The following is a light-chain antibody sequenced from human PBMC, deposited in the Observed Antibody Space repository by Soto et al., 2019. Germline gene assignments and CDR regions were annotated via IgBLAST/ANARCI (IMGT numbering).Light chain of an antibody. J-gene: IGLJ2*01. CDR1: SSDVGGYNY. CDR3: SSYTSSSTPMV. CDR2: DVS. Sequence: QSALTQPASVSGSPGQSITISCTGTSSDVGGYNYVSWYQQHPGKAPKLMIYDVSNRPSGVSNRFSGSKSGNTASRTISGRQAEDEADYCCSSYTSSSTPMVFGGGTKLTVL. V-gene: IGLV2-14*01.